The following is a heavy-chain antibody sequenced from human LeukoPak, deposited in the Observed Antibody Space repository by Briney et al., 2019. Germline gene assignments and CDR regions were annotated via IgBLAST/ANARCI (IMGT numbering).Heavy chain of an antibody. Sequence: ASVKVSCKASGYTFTSYYMHWVRQAPGQGLEWMGWISAYNGNTNYAQKLQGRVTMTTDTSTSTAYMELRGLRSDDTAVYYCARDTIIVGATAYGMDVWGQGTTVTVSS. V-gene: IGHV1-18*04. CDR2: ISAYNGNT. CDR1: GYTFTSYY. CDR3: ARDTIIVGATAYGMDV. D-gene: IGHD1-26*01. J-gene: IGHJ6*02.